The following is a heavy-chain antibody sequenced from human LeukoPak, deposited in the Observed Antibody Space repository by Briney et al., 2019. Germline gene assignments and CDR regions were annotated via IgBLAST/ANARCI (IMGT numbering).Heavy chain of an antibody. CDR1: GFTFDDYG. J-gene: IGHJ4*02. CDR2: TNWDGGST. V-gene: IGHV3-20*04. D-gene: IGHD6-25*01. CDR3: ARELYGSGLPIDY. Sequence: GGSLRLSCAASGFTFDDYGMIWVRQAPGKEREGVSGTNWDGGSTGYADSVKGRFTISRDNAKNSLDLQMNSLRDEDTALYYCARELYGSGLPIDYWGQGTLVTVSS.